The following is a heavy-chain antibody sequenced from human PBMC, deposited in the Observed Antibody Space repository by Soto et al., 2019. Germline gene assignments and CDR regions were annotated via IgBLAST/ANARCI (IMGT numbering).Heavy chain of an antibody. J-gene: IGHJ4*02. CDR2: IIPIFGTA. D-gene: IGHD3-22*01. Sequence: SVKVSCKASGGTFSSYAISWVRQAPGQGLEWMGGIIPIFGTANYAQKFQGRVTITADESTSTAYMELSSLRSEDTAVYYCARGRYYDSSGYYPTPVYFDYWGQGALVTVSS. CDR1: GGTFSSYA. V-gene: IGHV1-69*13. CDR3: ARGRYYDSSGYYPTPVYFDY.